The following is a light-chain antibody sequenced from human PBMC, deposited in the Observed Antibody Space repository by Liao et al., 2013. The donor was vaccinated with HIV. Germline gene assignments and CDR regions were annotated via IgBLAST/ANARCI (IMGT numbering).Light chain of an antibody. V-gene: IGLV3-21*01. Sequence: SYELTQPPSVSVAPGKTATMTCVGSNIGTTSVHWYQQKPGQAPVLVIHYDTDRPSGIPERFSGSKSGNTATLTISGVEAGDEADYSCQVWDSRSDHVVFGGGTQLTVL. CDR2: YDT. CDR3: QVWDSRSDHVV. J-gene: IGLJ2*01. CDR1: NIGTTS.